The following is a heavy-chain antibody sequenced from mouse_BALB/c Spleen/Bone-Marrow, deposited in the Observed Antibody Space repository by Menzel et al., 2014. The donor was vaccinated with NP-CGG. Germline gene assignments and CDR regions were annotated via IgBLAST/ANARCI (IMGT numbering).Heavy chain of an antibody. Sequence: VQLQQSGAELVKPGAPVKLSCKASGYTFXSYWMNWVKQRPGRGLEWIGRIDPSDSETHYNQKFKDKATLTVDKSSSTAYIQLSSLTSEDSAVYYCARFPIYYDSGGAMGYWGQGTSVTVSS. V-gene: IGHV1-69*02. D-gene: IGHD2-4*01. CDR2: IDPSDSET. J-gene: IGHJ4*01. CDR3: ARFPIYYDSGGAMGY. CDR1: GYTFXSYW.